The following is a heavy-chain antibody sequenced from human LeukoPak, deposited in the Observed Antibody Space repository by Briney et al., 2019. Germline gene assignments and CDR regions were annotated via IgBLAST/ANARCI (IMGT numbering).Heavy chain of an antibody. V-gene: IGHV4-34*01. J-gene: IGHJ2*01. Sequence: PSETLSLTCAVYGGSFSGYYWSWIRQPPGEGLEWIGEINHSGSTNYNPSLKSRVTISVDTSKNQFSLKLSSVTAADTAVYYCARGSLYGGPWYFDLWGRGTLVTVSS. CDR3: ARGSLYGGPWYFDL. D-gene: IGHD4-23*01. CDR1: GGSFSGYY. CDR2: INHSGST.